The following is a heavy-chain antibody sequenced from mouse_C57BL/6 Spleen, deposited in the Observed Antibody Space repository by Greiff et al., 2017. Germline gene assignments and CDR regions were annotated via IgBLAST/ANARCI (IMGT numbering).Heavy chain of an antibody. V-gene: IGHV1-77*01. Sequence: VLLEQSGAELVKPGASVKISCKASGYTFTDYYINWVKQRPGQGLEWIGKVGPGSGSTYYNEKFKGKATLTADKSSSTAYMHLSSLTSEDSAVYFRAIVDYPNYFDGWGQGTTLTVSS. J-gene: IGHJ2*01. CDR1: GYTFTDYY. D-gene: IGHD1-3*01. CDR2: VGPGSGST. CDR3: AIVDYPNYFDG.